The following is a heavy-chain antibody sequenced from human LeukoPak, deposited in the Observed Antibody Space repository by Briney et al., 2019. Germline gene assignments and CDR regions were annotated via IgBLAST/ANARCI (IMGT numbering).Heavy chain of an antibody. Sequence: SETLSLTCTVSGYSISSGYYWGWIRQPPGKGLEWIGSIYHSGSTYYNPSLKSRVTISVDTSKNQFSLKLSSVTAADTAVYYCARDTDYYDSSGYAVDASDIWGQGTMVTVSS. CDR3: ARDTDYYDSSGYAVDASDI. V-gene: IGHV4-38-2*02. J-gene: IGHJ3*02. D-gene: IGHD3-22*01. CDR2: IYHSGST. CDR1: GYSISSGYY.